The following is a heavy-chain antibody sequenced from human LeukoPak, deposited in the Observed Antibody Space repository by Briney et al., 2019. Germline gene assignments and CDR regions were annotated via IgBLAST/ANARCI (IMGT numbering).Heavy chain of an antibody. V-gene: IGHV4-39*01. J-gene: IGHJ4*02. CDR2: IYYSGST. CDR3: ASTSEPTNDY. Sequence: SETLSLTCTVSGGSISSSSYYWGWIRQPPGKGLEWIGSIYYSGSTYYNPSLKSRVTISVDTSKNQFSLKLSSVTAADTAMYYCASTSEPTNDYWGQGTLVTVSS. CDR1: GGSISSSSYY. D-gene: IGHD1-14*01.